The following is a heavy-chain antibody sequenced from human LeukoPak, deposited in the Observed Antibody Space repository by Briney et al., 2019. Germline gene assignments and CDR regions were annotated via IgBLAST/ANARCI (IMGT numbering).Heavy chain of an antibody. CDR3: AKDSESSSSFSPNIFVFGGFL. CDR2: ISNRGGRT. Sequence: GGSLRLSCAASGFTFSSYAMSWVRQTPGKGLEWVSGISNRGGRTYYADSVEGRFTMSRDNSKNTLNLQMNSLRAEDTAIYYCAKDSESSSSFSPNIFVFGGFLWGQGTLVTVSS. CDR1: GFTFSSYA. D-gene: IGHD6-13*01. J-gene: IGHJ4*02. V-gene: IGHV3-23*01.